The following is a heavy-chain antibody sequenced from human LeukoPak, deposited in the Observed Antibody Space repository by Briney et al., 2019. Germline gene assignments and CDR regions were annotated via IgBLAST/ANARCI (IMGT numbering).Heavy chain of an antibody. CDR2: IYYSGST. CDR3: ARVRRDGYDPFDY. V-gene: IGHV4-31*03. Sequence: SQTLSLTCTVSGGSISSGGYYWRWIRQHPGKGLEWIGYIYYSGSTYYNPSLKSRVTISVDTSKNQFSLKLSSVTAADTAVYYCARVRRDGYDPFDYWGQGTLVTVSS. CDR1: GGSISSGGYY. D-gene: IGHD5-24*01. J-gene: IGHJ4*02.